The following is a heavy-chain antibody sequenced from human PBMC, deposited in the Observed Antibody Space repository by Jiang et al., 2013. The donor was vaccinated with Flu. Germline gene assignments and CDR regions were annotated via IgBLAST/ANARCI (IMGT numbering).Heavy chain of an antibody. V-gene: IGHV3-30*18. Sequence: VQLLESGGGVVQPGRSLRLSCVASGFSFSNYGMHWVRQAPGKGLEWVALISYEGSDKDYVDSVKGRFTISRDNLKDTLYLEMNSLRPEDTAVYYCAKEQAFYDFWHGFDHWGQGILVTVSS. D-gene: IGHD3-3*01. CDR1: GFSFSNYG. CDR3: AKEQAFYDFWHGFDH. J-gene: IGHJ4*02. CDR2: ISYEGSDK.